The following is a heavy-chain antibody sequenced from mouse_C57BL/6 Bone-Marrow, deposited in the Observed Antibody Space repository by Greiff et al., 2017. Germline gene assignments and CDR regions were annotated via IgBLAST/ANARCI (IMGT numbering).Heavy chain of an antibody. V-gene: IGHV1-69*01. D-gene: IGHD2-3*01. Sequence: QVQLKQPGAELVMPGASVKLSCKASGYTFTSYWMHWVKQRPGQGLEWIGEIDPSDSYTNYNPKFKGKSTLTVDKSSSTAYMQLSSLTSEDSAVYYCAREGYDGYYWFAYWGQGTLVTVSA. J-gene: IGHJ3*01. CDR3: AREGYDGYYWFAY. CDR1: GYTFTSYW. CDR2: IDPSDSYT.